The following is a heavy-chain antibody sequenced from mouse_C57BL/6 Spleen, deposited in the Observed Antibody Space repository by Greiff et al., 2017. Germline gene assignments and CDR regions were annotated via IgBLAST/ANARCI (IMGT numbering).Heavy chain of an antibody. CDR3: ARQGLYAMDY. Sequence: EVQLQQSGPELVKPGASVKISCKASGYSFTGYYMNWVKQSPEKSLEWIGEINPSTGRTTYNQKFKAKATLTVDKSSSTAYMQLKSLTSEDSAVYYCARQGLYAMDYWGQGTSVTVSS. J-gene: IGHJ4*01. V-gene: IGHV1-42*01. CDR2: INPSTGRT. D-gene: IGHD3-1*01. CDR1: GYSFTGYY.